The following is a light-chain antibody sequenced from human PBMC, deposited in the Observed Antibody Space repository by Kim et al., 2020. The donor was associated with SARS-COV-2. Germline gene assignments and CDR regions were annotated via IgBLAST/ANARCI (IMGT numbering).Light chain of an antibody. CDR2: AAS. J-gene: IGKJ1*01. Sequence: DIEMTQSPSSLSASVGDRVTITCRASQDISNYLAWFQLKPGKAPKLLIYAASALQPGVPSRFSGSGSGTDFTLTVTSLQPEDVATYYCQKSDSAPWTFGQGTQVDIK. V-gene: IGKV1-27*01. CDR1: QDISNY. CDR3: QKSDSAPWT.